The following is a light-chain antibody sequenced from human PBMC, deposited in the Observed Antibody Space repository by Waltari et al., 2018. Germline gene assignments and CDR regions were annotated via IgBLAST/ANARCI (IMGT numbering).Light chain of an antibody. Sequence: DIQMTQSPSSLSASVGDRVTITCQANQDINNYLNWFQQKPGKAPKLLIYDASNLETGVPSRFSGSGSGTDFTFTISNLQPEDFATYYCQQYDNLPLTFGGGTKVEIK. CDR3: QQYDNLPLT. J-gene: IGKJ4*01. V-gene: IGKV1-33*01. CDR1: QDINNY. CDR2: DAS.